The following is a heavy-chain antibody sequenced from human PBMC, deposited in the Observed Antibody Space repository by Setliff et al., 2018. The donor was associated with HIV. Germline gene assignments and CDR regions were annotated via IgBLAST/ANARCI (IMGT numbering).Heavy chain of an antibody. D-gene: IGHD3-3*01. CDR1: GGSISGSGYY. CDR3: ARTSYNFWGGPDS. Sequence: PSETLSLTCSVSGGSISGSGYYWGWVRQAPGKGLEWIGSIYYTGSDYYSPSLKSRVSMSVDTSKNRFSLRLSSVPAADTAVYYCARTSYNFWGGPDSWGQGTLVTVSS. CDR2: IYYTGSD. V-gene: IGHV4-39*02. J-gene: IGHJ4*02.